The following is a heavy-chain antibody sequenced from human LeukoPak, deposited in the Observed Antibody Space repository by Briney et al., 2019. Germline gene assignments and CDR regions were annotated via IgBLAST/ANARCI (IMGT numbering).Heavy chain of an antibody. V-gene: IGHV4-39*01. CDR1: GGSISSSSYY. CDR3: SFDCDILTGYVYGMDV. Sequence: PSETLSLTCTVSGGSISSSSYYWGWIRQPPGKGLEWIGSIYYSGSTYYNPSLKSRVTISVDTSKNQFSLKLSSVTAADTAVYYCSFDCDILTGYVYGMDVWGQGTTVTVSS. J-gene: IGHJ6*02. CDR2: IYYSGST. D-gene: IGHD3-9*01.